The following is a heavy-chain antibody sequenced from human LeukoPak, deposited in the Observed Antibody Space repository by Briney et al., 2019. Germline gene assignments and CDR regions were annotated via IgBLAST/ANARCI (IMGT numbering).Heavy chain of an antibody. D-gene: IGHD2-15*01. Sequence: PGGSLRLSCAASGFTFDYYTMHWVRQDPGKGLEWVSLISWDGGTTYYADSVKGRFTISRDNSKNSLYLQMNNLRNEDTALYYCAKDIGQQVAHFGYWGQGTLVTVSS. CDR1: GFTFDYYT. J-gene: IGHJ4*02. CDR2: ISWDGGTT. CDR3: AKDIGQQVAHFGY. V-gene: IGHV3-43*01.